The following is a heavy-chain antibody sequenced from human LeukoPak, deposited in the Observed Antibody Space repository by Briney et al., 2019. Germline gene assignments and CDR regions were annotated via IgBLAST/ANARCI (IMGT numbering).Heavy chain of an antibody. Sequence: SETLSLTCTVSGGSMSGYYWTWIRQPPGKGLEWIAYIYYTGSTNYHPSLESRVTISVDTSKNQFSLRLNSMATADTAVYYCARLRGNYFPDFWGQGTLVTVSS. CDR2: IYYTGST. V-gene: IGHV4-59*01. J-gene: IGHJ4*02. CDR1: GGSMSGYY. D-gene: IGHD2/OR15-2a*01. CDR3: ARLRGNYFPDF.